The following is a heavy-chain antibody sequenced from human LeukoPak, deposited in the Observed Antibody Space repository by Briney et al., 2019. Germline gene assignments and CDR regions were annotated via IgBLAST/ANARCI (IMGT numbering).Heavy chain of an antibody. J-gene: IGHJ4*02. V-gene: IGHV6-1*01. CDR3: ARAIVAMVGVAY. CDR2: TYYRSKWYN. CDR1: GVCSSRNRAA. D-gene: IGHD3-10*01. Sequence: SQTLSLTCALPGVCSSRNRAAWSWIRQSPSRGLECLGRTYYRSKWYNDYAVSVKSRITINPDTSKNQLSLQMNTLTPEDTAVYYCARAIVAMVGVAYGGWGTLVIVSS.